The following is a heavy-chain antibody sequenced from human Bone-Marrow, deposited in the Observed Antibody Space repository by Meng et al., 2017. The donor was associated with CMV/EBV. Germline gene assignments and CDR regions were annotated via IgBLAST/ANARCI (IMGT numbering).Heavy chain of an antibody. D-gene: IGHD4-11*01. V-gene: IGHV3-7*01. CDR2: IKQDGSEK. CDR3: ARELTVTIGQGTHYYYYGMDV. CDR1: GFTFSSYW. Sequence: GESLKISCAASGFTFSSYWMGWVRQAPGKGLEWVANIKQDGSEKYYVDSVKGRFTISRDNAKNSLYLQMNSLRAEDTAVYYCARELTVTIGQGTHYYYYGMDVWGQGTTVTVSS. J-gene: IGHJ6*02.